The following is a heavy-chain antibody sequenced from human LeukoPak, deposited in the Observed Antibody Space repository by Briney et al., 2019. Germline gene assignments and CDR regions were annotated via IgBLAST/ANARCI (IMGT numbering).Heavy chain of an antibody. CDR1: GFTFSSYG. J-gene: IGHJ4*02. CDR3: AKSSGIQLWLHFDY. Sequence: GRSLRLSCAASGFTFSSYGMHWVRQAPGKGLEWVAVISYDGSNKYYADSVKGRFTISRDNSKNALYLQMNSLGAEDTAVYYCAKSSGIQLWLHFDYWGQGTLVTVSS. CDR2: ISYDGSNK. D-gene: IGHD5-18*01. V-gene: IGHV3-30*18.